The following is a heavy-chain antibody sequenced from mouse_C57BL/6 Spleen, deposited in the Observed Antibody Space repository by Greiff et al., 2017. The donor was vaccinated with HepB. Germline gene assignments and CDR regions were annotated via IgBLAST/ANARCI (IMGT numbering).Heavy chain of an antibody. CDR3: ARGTTVVDWYFDV. J-gene: IGHJ1*03. V-gene: IGHV1-81*01. Sequence: VMLVESGAELARPGASVKLSCKASGYTFTSYGISWVKQRTGQGLEWIGEIYPRSGNTYYNEKFKGKATLTADKSSSTAYMELRSLTSEDSAVYFCARGTTVVDWYFDVWGTGTTVTVSS. CDR2: IYPRSGNT. D-gene: IGHD1-1*01. CDR1: GYTFTSYG.